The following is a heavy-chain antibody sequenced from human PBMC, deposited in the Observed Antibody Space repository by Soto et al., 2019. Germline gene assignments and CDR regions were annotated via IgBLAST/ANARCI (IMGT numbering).Heavy chain of an antibody. Sequence: QVQLVESGGGVVQPGRSLRLSCAASGFTFSSYAMHWVRQAPGKGLEWVAVISYDGSNKYYADSVKGRFTISIDNSKNTLYLQMNSLRAEDTAVYYCARDRERKAVDGTIDYWGQGTLVTVSS. D-gene: IGHD6-19*01. CDR1: GFTFSSYA. J-gene: IGHJ4*02. CDR3: ARDRERKAVDGTIDY. CDR2: ISYDGSNK. V-gene: IGHV3-30-3*01.